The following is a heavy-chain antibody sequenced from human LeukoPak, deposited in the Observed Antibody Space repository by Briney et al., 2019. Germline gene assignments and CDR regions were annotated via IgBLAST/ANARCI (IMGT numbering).Heavy chain of an antibody. D-gene: IGHD6-19*01. V-gene: IGHV1-46*01. J-gene: IGHJ6*02. CDR2: INPSGGST. CDR3: ARSPIRSGWNYYYYGMDV. CDR1: GGTFSSYA. Sequence: ASVKVSCKASGGTFSSYAIGWVRQAPGQGLEWMGIINPSGGSTSYAQKFQGRVTMTRDTSTSTVYMELSSLRSEDTAVYYCARSPIRSGWNYYYYGMDVWGQGTTVTVSS.